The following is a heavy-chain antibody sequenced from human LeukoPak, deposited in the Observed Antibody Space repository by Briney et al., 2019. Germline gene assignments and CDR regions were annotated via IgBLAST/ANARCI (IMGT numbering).Heavy chain of an antibody. V-gene: IGHV3-48*02. CDR1: GFTFSSHS. CDR3: ARERGYNYGYSDY. CDR2: ISSSGGTI. D-gene: IGHD5-18*01. Sequence: GESLRLSCAASGFTFSSHSMNWVRQAPGKGLEWVSYISSSGGTIYDADSVRGRFTISRDNAKNSLYLQMNSLRDEDTAVYYCARERGYNYGYSDYWGQGTLVTVSS. J-gene: IGHJ4*02.